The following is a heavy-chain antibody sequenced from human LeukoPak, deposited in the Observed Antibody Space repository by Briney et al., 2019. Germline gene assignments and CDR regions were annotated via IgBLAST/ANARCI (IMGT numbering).Heavy chain of an antibody. V-gene: IGHV1-2*02. D-gene: IGHD3-22*01. CDR1: GYTFTSYG. J-gene: IGHJ4*02. Sequence: ASVKVSCKASGYTFTSYGISWVRQAPGQGLEWMGWINPDSGGSESTQKFQGRVTMTRDTSISTAYMELSRLRSDDTAVYYCARSSSTMKLDFWGQGILVTVSS. CDR3: ARSSSTMKLDF. CDR2: INPDSGGS.